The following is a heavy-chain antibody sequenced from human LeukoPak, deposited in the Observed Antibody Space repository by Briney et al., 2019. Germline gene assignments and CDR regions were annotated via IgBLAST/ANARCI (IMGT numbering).Heavy chain of an antibody. CDR1: GFTFSSYA. D-gene: IGHD3-3*01. Sequence: PGGSLRLSCAASGFTFSSYAMSWVRQAPGKGLEWVSTISDIGGSTSYADSVKGRFTISRDNSKSTLYLQMNSLRAEDTAVYYCAKDPQFWAFDIWGQGTMVTVSS. V-gene: IGHV3-23*01. CDR3: AKDPQFWAFDI. CDR2: ISDIGGST. J-gene: IGHJ3*02.